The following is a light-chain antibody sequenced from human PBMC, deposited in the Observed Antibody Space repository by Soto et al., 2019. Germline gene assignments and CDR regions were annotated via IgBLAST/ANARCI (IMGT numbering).Light chain of an antibody. CDR2: AAS. J-gene: IGKJ5*01. CDR3: QQLYIFPLT. Sequence: HLTQSPSFLSASVGDRVTITCRASQGISSFLAWYQQKPGKAPNLLMYAASTLQSGVPSRFSGGESGTEYTLTISSLQPEDSATYYCQQLYIFPLTFGQGTRLEIK. V-gene: IGKV1-9*01. CDR1: QGISSF.